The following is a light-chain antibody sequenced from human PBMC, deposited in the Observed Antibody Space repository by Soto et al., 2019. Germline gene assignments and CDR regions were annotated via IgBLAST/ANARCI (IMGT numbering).Light chain of an antibody. CDR1: SSNIGSNT. CDR3: AAWDDSPYV. V-gene: IGLV1-44*01. CDR2: SNN. J-gene: IGLJ1*01. Sequence: SVLPQPPSSYGTPGQRVTISCSGSSSNIGSNTVNWYQQLPGTAPKLLIYSNNQRPSGVPDRFSGSKSGTSASLVISGLQSEDEADYYCAAWDDSPYVFGTGTKVTVL.